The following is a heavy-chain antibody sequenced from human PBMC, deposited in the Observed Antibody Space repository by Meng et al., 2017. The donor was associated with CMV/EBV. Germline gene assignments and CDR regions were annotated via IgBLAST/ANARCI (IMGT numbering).Heavy chain of an antibody. V-gene: IGHV1-8*03. CDR2: MNPNSGNT. D-gene: IGHD2-2*02. J-gene: IGHJ6*02. CDR3: ARGGDCSSTSGYMAKCFFPLQQVYGMDV. CDR1: GYTFTSYD. Sequence: ASVKVSCKASGYTFTSYDINWVRQATGQGLEWMGWMNPNSGNTGYAQKFQGRVTITRNNSISTAYMELSSLRSEETAVYYCARGGDCSSTSGYMAKCFFPLQQVYGMDVWGQGTTVTVSS.